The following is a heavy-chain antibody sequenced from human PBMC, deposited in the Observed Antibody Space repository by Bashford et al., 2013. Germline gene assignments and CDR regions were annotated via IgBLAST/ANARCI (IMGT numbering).Heavy chain of an antibody. V-gene: IGHV4-59*01. J-gene: IGHJ2*01. D-gene: IGHD3-10*01. CDR3: ARDGSRRLGWYFDL. CDR2: SITVEH. Sequence: SVTLVPHLVTRLLVASISSYYWSWIRQPHGRDWSGLGISITVEHQLQPSLKSRVTISVDTSKNQFSLKLSSVTAADTAVYYCARDGSRRLGWYFDLWGRGTLVTVSS. CDR1: VASISSYY.